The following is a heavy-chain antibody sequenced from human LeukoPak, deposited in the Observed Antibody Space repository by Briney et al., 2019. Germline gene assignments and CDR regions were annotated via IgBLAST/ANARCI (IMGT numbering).Heavy chain of an antibody. CDR3: ARVIVVVPAAERAYYYGMDI. J-gene: IGHJ6*02. V-gene: IGHV1-69*01. CDR1: GGTFSSYA. D-gene: IGHD2-2*01. CDR2: IIPIFGTA. Sequence: SVKVSCKASGGTFSSYAISWVRQAPGQGLEWMGGIIPIFGTANYAQKFQGRVTITADESTSTAYMELSSLRSEDTAVYYCARVIVVVPAAERAYYYGMDIWGQGTTVTVSS.